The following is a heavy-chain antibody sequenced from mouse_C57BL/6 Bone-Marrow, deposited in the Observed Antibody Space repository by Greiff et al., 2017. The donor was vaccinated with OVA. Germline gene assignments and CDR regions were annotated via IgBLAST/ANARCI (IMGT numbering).Heavy chain of an antibody. CDR3: ARGNTVYFDF. V-gene: IGHV1-64*01. D-gene: IGHD1-1*01. CDR2: IHPNSGST. CDR1: GYTFTSYW. J-gene: IGHJ2*01. Sequence: VQLQQPGAELVKPGASVKLSCKASGYTFTSYWMHWVQQRPGQGLEWIGMIHPNSGSTNYNEKFKGKATMTVDKSSSTAYMQLSSLTSEDSAVYYCARGNTVYFDFWGRGTTLTVSA.